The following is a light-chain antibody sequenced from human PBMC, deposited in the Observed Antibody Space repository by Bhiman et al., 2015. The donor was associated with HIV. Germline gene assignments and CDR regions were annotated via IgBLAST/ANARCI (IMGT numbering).Light chain of an antibody. CDR2: DVS. V-gene: IGLV2-14*03. J-gene: IGLJ3*02. CDR3: ISLRSGSWV. CDR1: SSDVGGYKY. Sequence: LTQPASVSGSPGQSITISCTGTSSDVGGYKYVSWYQQHPGKAPKLVLYDVSERPSGVSDRFSGSKSGNTASLTISGLQAADEAYYYCISLRSGSWVFGGGTNLAVL.